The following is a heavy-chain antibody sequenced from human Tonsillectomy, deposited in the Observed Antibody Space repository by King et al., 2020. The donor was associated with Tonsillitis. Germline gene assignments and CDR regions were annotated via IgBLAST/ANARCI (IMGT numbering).Heavy chain of an antibody. J-gene: IGHJ6*02. D-gene: IGHD3-22*01. V-gene: IGHV3-11*01. CDR1: GFTFSDYY. CDR2: ISSSGRTI. Sequence: QLVQSGGGLVKPGGSLRLSCAASGFTFSDYYMSWIRQAPGKGLEWVSYISSSGRTIYYADSVKGRFTISRDNAKNSLYLQMNSLRAEDTAVYYCARIGSSGYYYYYYGMDVWGQGTTVTVSS. CDR3: ARIGSSGYYYYYYGMDV.